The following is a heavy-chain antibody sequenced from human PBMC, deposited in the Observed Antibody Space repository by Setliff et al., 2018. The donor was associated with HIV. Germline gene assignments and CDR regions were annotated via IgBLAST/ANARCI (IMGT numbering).Heavy chain of an antibody. CDR2: IYSTGST. J-gene: IGHJ4*02. CDR3: AKGAGFYGDYTFDY. D-gene: IGHD4-17*01. V-gene: IGHV4-59*11. Sequence: LSLTCTVSGASLSSHYWSWIRQSPGRELEWIGYIYSTGSTNYNPSLQSRVSISMDASKNKFSLKVTSVTSADTAVYYCAKGAGFYGDYTFDYWGQGHLVTVSS. CDR1: GASLSSHY.